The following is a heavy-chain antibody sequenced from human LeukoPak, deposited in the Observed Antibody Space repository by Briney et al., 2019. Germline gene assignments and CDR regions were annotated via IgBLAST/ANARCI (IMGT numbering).Heavy chain of an antibody. V-gene: IGHV3-11*01. CDR3: ATDGAGFDT. CDR1: GFSFSDYY. CDR2: INIGGTNT. J-gene: IGHJ5*02. Sequence: PGGSLRLSCAASGFSFSDYYMSWIRQAPGKGLEGLSYINIGGTNTHYADSVKGRFTISRDNAKKSLYLELTNLRAEDMAVYYCATDGAGFDTWGQGVLVTVSS.